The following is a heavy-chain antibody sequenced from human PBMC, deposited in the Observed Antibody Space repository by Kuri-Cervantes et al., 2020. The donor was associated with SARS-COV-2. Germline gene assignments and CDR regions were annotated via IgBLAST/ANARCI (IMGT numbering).Heavy chain of an antibody. CDR2: ITWNSGSI. Sequence: GGSLRLSCAASGFTFEDYGLHWVRQTPGKGLEWVSGITWNSGSIAYAESVKGRFTISRDNAKNSLYLQMNSLRPEDTALYYCAKDLGLTYYYDSSGLDYWGQGTLVTVSS. CDR3: AKDLGLTYYYDSSGLDY. V-gene: IGHV3-9*01. CDR1: GFTFEDYG. D-gene: IGHD3-22*01. J-gene: IGHJ4*02.